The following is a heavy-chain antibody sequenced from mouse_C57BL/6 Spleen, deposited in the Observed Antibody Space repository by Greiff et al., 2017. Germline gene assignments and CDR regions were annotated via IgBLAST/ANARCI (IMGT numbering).Heavy chain of an antibody. CDR2: ISGGGGNT. D-gene: IGHD1-1*01. J-gene: IGHJ1*03. CDR3: ARQGYYYATFDV. Sequence: EVQLVESGGGLVKPGGSLKLSCAASGFTFSSYTMSWVRQTPEKRLEWVATISGGGGNTYYPDSVKGRFTISRDNAKNTLYLQMSRLRSEDTALYYCARQGYYYATFDVWGTGTTVTVSS. CDR1: GFTFSSYT. V-gene: IGHV5-9*01.